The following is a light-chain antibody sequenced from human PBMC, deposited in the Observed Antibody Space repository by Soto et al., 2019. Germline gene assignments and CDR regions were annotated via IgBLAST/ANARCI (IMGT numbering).Light chain of an antibody. V-gene: IGKV1-39*01. CDR3: QLCYTTPYT. CDR1: QSISSY. J-gene: IGKJ2*01. Sequence: DIQMTQSPSSLSASVGDRVTITCRASQSISSYLNWYQQKPGKAPKLLIYAASSLQSGVPSRFSGSGSWTYFTLTISNLQPEDFATYYCQLCYTTPYTFGQGPKLEIK. CDR2: AAS.